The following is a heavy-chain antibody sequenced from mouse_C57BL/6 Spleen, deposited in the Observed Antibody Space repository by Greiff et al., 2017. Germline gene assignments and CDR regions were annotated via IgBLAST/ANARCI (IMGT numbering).Heavy chain of an antibody. J-gene: IGHJ2*01. CDR1: GYTFTSYW. Sequence: VQLQQPGAELVMPGASVKLSCKASGYTFTSYWMHWVKQRPGQGLEWIGEIDPSDSYTNYNQKFKGKSTLTVDKSSSTAYMQLSSLTSEDSAVYYGARVGGEDFDYWGQGTTLTVAS. V-gene: IGHV1-69*01. D-gene: IGHD1-1*02. CDR3: ARVGGEDFDY. CDR2: IDPSDSYT.